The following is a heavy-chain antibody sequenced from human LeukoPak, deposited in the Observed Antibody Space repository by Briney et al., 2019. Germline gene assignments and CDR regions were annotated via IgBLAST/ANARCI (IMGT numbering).Heavy chain of an antibody. CDR1: GGSISSSSYY. V-gene: IGHV4-39*01. CDR3: AGHSTSGQWLALYFDY. CDR2: IYYSGST. D-gene: IGHD6-19*01. Sequence: SETLSLTCTVSGGSISSSSYYWGWIRQPPGKGLEWIGSIYYSGSTYYNPSLKSRVTISVDTSKNQFSLKLSSVTAADTAVYYCAGHSTSGQWLALYFDYWGQGTLVTVSS. J-gene: IGHJ4*02.